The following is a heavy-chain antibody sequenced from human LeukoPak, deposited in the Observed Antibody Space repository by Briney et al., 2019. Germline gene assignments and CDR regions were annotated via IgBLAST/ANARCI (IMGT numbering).Heavy chain of an antibody. CDR2: INTNTGNP. J-gene: IGHJ6*03. V-gene: IGHV7-4-1*02. CDR3: ARAAYNWNDGGYYYYYMDV. Sequence: ASVKVSCKASGYTFTGYYMHWVRQAPGQGLEWMGWINTNTGNPTYAQGFTGRFVFSLDTSVSTAYLQISSLKAEDTAVYYCARAAYNWNDGGYYYYYMDVWGKGTTVTVSS. D-gene: IGHD1-1*01. CDR1: GYTFTGYY.